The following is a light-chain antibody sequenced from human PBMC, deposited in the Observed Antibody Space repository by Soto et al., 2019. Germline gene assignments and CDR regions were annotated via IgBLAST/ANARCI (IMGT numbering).Light chain of an antibody. V-gene: IGLV2-11*01. CDR3: CSYAGSYTVL. CDR2: DVT. CDR1: SSDVGRYNY. Sequence: QSALTQPRSVSGSAGQSVTISCTGTSSDVGRYNYVSWYQQHPGKAPKLMIYDVTKRPSGVPDRFSGSKSGNTASLTISGLQAEDEADYSCCSYAGSYTVLFGGGTKLTVL. J-gene: IGLJ2*01.